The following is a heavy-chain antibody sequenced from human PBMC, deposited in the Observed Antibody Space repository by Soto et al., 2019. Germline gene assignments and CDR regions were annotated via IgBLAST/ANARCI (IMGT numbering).Heavy chain of an antibody. V-gene: IGHV3-30*18. CDR2: ILYNGGKA. CDR3: AKDITMIVGVIRGGRYFDY. CDR1: GYTVSSKY. D-gene: IGHD3-22*01. J-gene: IGHJ4*02. Sequence: PAWSLRLSCAASGYTVSSKYMTWVRQAPSKGLEWVASILYNGGKAYYADSLKGRFTISRDNSKNTLYLQMNSLRAEDTAVYYCAKDITMIVGVIRGGRYFDYWGQGTLVTVSS.